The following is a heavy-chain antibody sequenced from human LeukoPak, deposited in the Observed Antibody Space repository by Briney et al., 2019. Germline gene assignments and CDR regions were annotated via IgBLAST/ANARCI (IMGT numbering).Heavy chain of an antibody. V-gene: IGHV3-53*01. J-gene: IGHJ3*02. D-gene: IGHD1-26*01. CDR2: LYSGGST. CDR1: VFTVSSNY. CDR3: ARPNSGSYDAFDI. Sequence: IQPGASLRLSCPSSVFTVSSNYMSWVRPAPGKGLEWVSVLYSGGSTHLAHSVKSRFTISRDNSKNTLYLQMNSLRAEDTAVYYCARPNSGSYDAFDIWGQGTMVTVSS.